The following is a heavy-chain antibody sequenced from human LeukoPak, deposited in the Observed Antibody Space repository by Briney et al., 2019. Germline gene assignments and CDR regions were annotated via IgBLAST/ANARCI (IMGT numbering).Heavy chain of an antibody. CDR1: GYTLTELS. Sequence: ASVKVSCKVSGYTLTELSMHWVRQAPGQGLEWMGWINPNSGGTNYAQKFQGWVTMTRDTSTSTAYMELRSLRSDDTAVYYCARDLGAVVPGYWGQGTLVTVSS. D-gene: IGHD3-16*01. J-gene: IGHJ4*02. CDR2: INPNSGGT. CDR3: ARDLGAVVPGY. V-gene: IGHV1-2*04.